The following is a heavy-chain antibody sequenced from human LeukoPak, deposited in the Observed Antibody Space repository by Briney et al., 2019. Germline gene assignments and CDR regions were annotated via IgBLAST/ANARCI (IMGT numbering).Heavy chain of an antibody. J-gene: IGHJ3*01. CDR3: ARVLLERPGIDSFDL. CDR2: LSSDFTTM. V-gene: IGHV3-48*01. CDR1: GFTLSGYS. Sequence: GGSLRLSCAASGFTLSGYSMDWVRQARGRGLEWVSHLSSDFTTMYYANSVKGRFTISRDNAKNSLYLQMNSLRAEDSAVYYCARVLLERPGIDSFDLWGQGTMVTVSS. D-gene: IGHD1-1*01.